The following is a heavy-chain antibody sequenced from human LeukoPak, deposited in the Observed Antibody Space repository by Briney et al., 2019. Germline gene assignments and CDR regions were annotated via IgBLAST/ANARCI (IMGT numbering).Heavy chain of an antibody. CDR1: GYTFTGYY. CDR3: ARENPTNIWLGEFDRGAVFDY. V-gene: IGHV1-2*02. J-gene: IGHJ4*02. Sequence: ASVKVSCKASGYTFTGYYMHWVRQAPGQGLEWMGWINPNSGGTNYAQKFQGRVTMTRDTSISTAYMELSRLRSDDTAVYYCARENPTNIWLGEFDRGAVFDYWGQGTLVTVSS. D-gene: IGHD3-10*01. CDR2: INPNSGGT.